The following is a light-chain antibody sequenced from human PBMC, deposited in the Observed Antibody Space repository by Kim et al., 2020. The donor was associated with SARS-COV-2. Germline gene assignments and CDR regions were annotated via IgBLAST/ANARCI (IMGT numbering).Light chain of an antibody. CDR3: MQALQTPIT. CDR1: QSLLYKDGHNY. J-gene: IGKJ5*01. CDR2: MGS. V-gene: IGKV2-28*01. Sequence: IVVTQSPLSLPVTPGEPASISCRSSQSLLYKDGHNYLDWYLQKPGQSPQLLIYMGSNRASGVPDRFSGSVSGTDFTLRISSVAAEDVGVYYCMQALQTPITFGQGTRLEI.